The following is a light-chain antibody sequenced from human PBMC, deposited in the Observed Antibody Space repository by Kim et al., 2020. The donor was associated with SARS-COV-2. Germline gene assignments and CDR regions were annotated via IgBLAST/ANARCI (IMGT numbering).Light chain of an antibody. CDR3: QHYYSYPWT. J-gene: IGKJ1*01. V-gene: IGKV1-8*01. CDR1: QGIRSY. CDR2: AAS. Sequence: SEWDRVSATCGAGQGIRSYLAWYQKRPGKAPNLLIYAASTLQPGVPSRFSGSGSGTEFTLTINSLQSEDFATYYCQHYYSYPWTFGQGTKVDIK.